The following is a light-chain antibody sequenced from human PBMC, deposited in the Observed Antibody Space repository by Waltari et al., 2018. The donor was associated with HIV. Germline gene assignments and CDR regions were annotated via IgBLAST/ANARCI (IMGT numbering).Light chain of an antibody. J-gene: IGKJ1*01. Sequence: IVMTQSPLSLPVTPGEPATISCRSSQSLLHRNGYTYLDWYVQKPGQSPQLLIYLASNRASGVPDRFSGSGSGTDFQLKISRVEAEDIGVYYCMQCLQTPSFGPGTKVEI. V-gene: IGKV2-28*01. CDR2: LAS. CDR3: MQCLQTPS. CDR1: QSLLHRNGYTY.